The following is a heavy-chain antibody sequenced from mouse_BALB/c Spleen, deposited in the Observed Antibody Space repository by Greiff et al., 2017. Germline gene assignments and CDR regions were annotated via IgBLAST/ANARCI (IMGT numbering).Heavy chain of an antibody. D-gene: IGHD6-1*01. CDR1: GYTFTSYW. CDR3: AREGGLIAMDY. Sequence: VQLQQSGAELARPGASVKLSCKASGYTFTSYWMQWVKQRPGQGLEWIGAIYPGDGDTRYTQKFKGKATLTADKSSSTAYMQLSSLASEDSAVYYCAREGGLIAMDYWGQGTSVTVSS. CDR2: IYPGDGDT. V-gene: IGHV1-87*01. J-gene: IGHJ4*01.